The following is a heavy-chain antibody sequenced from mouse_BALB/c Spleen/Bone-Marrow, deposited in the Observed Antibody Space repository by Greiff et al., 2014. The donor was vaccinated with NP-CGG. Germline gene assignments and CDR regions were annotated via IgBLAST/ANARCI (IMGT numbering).Heavy chain of an antibody. CDR2: IHYSGIT. V-gene: IGHV3-1*02. Sequence: EVQLQQSGPDLVKPSQSLSLTCTVTGYSITSYYSWHWIRQFPGNKLEWMGYIHYSGITFYNPSLKSRISITRDTSNNQFFLQLNSVTTEDTATYYCARFAGTPYTMDYWGQGTSVTVSS. CDR1: GYSITSYYS. J-gene: IGHJ4*01. CDR3: ARFAGTPYTMDY. D-gene: IGHD4-1*01.